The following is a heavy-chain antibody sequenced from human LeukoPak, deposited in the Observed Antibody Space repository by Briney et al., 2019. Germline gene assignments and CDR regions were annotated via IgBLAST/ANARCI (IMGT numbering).Heavy chain of an antibody. CDR2: ISWNSGTI. CDR3: AKDRYYDLLTGAFDY. CDR1: GFTFDDYA. J-gene: IGHJ4*02. V-gene: IGHV3-9*01. D-gene: IGHD3-9*01. Sequence: PGRSLRLSCAASGFTFDDYAMHWVRQAPGKGLEWVSGISWNSGTIGYADSVKGRFTISRDNAKNSLYLQMNSLRAEDTALYYCAKDRYYDLLTGAFDYWGQGTLVTVSS.